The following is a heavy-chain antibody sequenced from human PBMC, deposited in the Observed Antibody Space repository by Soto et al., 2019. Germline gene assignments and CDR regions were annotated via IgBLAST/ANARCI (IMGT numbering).Heavy chain of an antibody. Sequence: GASVKVSCKGSGGTFSSYAISWVRQAPGQGLEWMGGIIPIFGTANYAQKFQGRVTITADESTSTAYMELSSLRSEDTAVYYCAGGRLGYQWLVHRGYSQHGGQGTLVTVSS. D-gene: IGHD6-19*01. CDR3: AGGRLGYQWLVHRGYSQH. CDR2: IIPIFGTA. CDR1: GGTFSSYA. V-gene: IGHV1-69*13. J-gene: IGHJ1*01.